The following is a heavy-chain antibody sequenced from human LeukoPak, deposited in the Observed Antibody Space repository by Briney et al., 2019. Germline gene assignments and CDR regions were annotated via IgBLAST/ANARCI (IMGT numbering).Heavy chain of an antibody. D-gene: IGHD3-22*01. CDR1: GGSVSSYY. V-gene: IGHV4-4*07. Sequence: SETLSLTCTVSGGSVSSYYWSWIRQPPGKGLEWIGRIYTSGSTNYNPSLKSRVTMSVDTSKNQFSLKLSSVTAADTAVYYCARVLNYYDSSGYSNYGVFDYWGQGTLVTVSS. CDR2: IYTSGST. CDR3: ARVLNYYDSSGYSNYGVFDY. J-gene: IGHJ4*02.